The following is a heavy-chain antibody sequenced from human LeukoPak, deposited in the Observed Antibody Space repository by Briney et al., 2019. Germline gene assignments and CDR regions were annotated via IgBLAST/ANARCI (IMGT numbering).Heavy chain of an antibody. J-gene: IGHJ4*02. Sequence: GGSLRLSCAASGFTFSSYSMNWVRQAPGKGLEWVSSISSSSSYIYYADSVKGRFTISRDNAKNSLYLQMNSLRAEDTAVYYCARSYDFWSGYHGPCHFDYWGQGTLATVSS. D-gene: IGHD3-3*01. V-gene: IGHV3-21*01. CDR3: ARSYDFWSGYHGPCHFDY. CDR2: ISSSSSYI. CDR1: GFTFSSYS.